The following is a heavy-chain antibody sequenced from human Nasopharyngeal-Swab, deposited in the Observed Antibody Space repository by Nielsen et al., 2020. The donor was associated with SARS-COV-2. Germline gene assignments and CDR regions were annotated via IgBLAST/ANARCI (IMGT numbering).Heavy chain of an antibody. V-gene: IGHV3-30-3*01. Sequence: WIRRPPGKGLEWVAVISYDGSNKYYADSVKGRLTISRDNSKNTLYLQMNSLRAEDTAVYYCARGPFYYFDYWGQGTLVTVSS. CDR2: ISYDGSNK. CDR3: ARGPFYYFDY. J-gene: IGHJ4*02.